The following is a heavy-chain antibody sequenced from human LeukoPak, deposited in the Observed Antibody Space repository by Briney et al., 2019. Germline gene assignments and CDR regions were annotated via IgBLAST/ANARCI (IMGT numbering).Heavy chain of an antibody. J-gene: IGHJ4*02. D-gene: IGHD1-26*01. CDR3: ARTQSQSGSYRYYFGY. Sequence: SETLSLTCTVSGGSISSGGYYWSWIRQHPGKGLEWIGYIYYISNTNYNPSLKSRVTMSVDPSKNQFSLKLNSVTAADTAVYYCARTQSQSGSYRYYFGYWGQGTLVTVSS. V-gene: IGHV4-61*08. CDR2: IYYISNT. CDR1: GGSISSGGYY.